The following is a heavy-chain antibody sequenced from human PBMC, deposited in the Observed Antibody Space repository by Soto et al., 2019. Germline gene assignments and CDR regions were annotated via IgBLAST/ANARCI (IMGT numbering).Heavy chain of an antibody. CDR3: ARDVGYCSGGSCPLDY. J-gene: IGHJ4*02. CDR1: GFTFSSYS. Sequence: EVQLVESGGGLVKPGGSLRLSCAASGFTFSSYSMNWFRQAPGKGLEWVSSISSSSSYIYYADSVKGRFTISRDNAKNSLYLQMNSLRAEDTAVYYCARDVGYCSGGSCPLDYWGQGTLVTVSS. CDR2: ISSSSSYI. D-gene: IGHD2-15*01. V-gene: IGHV3-21*01.